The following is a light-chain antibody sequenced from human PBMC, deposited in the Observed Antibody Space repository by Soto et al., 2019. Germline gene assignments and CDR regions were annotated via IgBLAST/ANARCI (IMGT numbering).Light chain of an antibody. CDR1: QDILNY. CDR3: QHYHNLPQVT. J-gene: IGKJ4*01. V-gene: IGKV1-33*01. CDR2: DAS. Sequence: DIQMTQSPSSLSASVGDRVTITCQASQDILNYLNCYQYKPGKAPNVLIYDASNLQIGVPSRFSGSGSGTDFPFTISRLQPGDTATYYCQHYHNLPQVTFGGGTKVE.